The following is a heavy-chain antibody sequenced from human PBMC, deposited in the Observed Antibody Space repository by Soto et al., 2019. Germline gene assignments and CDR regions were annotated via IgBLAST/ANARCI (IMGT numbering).Heavy chain of an antibody. Sequence: GASVKVSCKASGYTFTTYYMLWVRQAPGQGLEWMGIINPSGGSTSYAQKFQGRVTMTRDTSTSTVYMELSSLRSEDTAVYYCARGLKHYYDSSGYFGPLGYWGQGTLVTVSS. CDR3: ARGLKHYYDSSGYFGPLGY. CDR2: INPSGGST. V-gene: IGHV1-46*01. CDR1: GYTFTTYY. J-gene: IGHJ4*02. D-gene: IGHD3-22*01.